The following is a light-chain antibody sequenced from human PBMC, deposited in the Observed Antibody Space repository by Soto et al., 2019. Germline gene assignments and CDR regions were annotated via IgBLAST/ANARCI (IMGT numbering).Light chain of an antibody. V-gene: IGKV3-15*01. CDR3: QQYKNWLALT. CDR1: QRLSSN. CDR2: GVS. J-gene: IGKJ4*01. Sequence: EIVMTQSPATLSVSPGERATPSCRASQRLSSNLAWYQQKPGQAPRLLIYGVSTRATGIPARFSGSGSGTEFTLTISSLQSEDSAVYYCQQYKNWLALTFGGGTKVDIK.